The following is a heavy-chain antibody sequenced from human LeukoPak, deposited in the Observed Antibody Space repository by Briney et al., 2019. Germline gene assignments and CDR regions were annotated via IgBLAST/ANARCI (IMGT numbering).Heavy chain of an antibody. CDR3: AKDINPGIVGATDY. V-gene: IGHV3-9*01. D-gene: IGHD1-26*01. Sequence: PGGSLRLSCEAPGFTLDDYAMPWVRQAPGKGLGWVSGISWNSGNIGYADSVKGRFTISRDNAKNSLYLQMNSLRAEDTALYYCAKDINPGIVGATDYWGLGTLVTVSS. CDR1: GFTLDDYA. J-gene: IGHJ4*02. CDR2: ISWNSGNI.